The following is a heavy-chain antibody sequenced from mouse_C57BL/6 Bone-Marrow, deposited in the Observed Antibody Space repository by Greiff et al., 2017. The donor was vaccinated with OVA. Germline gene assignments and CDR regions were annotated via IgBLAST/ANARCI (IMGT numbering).Heavy chain of an antibody. CDR3: ASYDPAWFAY. D-gene: IGHD2-3*01. J-gene: IGHJ3*01. V-gene: IGHV1-7*01. CDR2: INPSSGYT. CDR1: GYTFTSYW. Sequence: QVHVKQSGAELAKPGASVKLSCKASGYTFTSYWMHWVKQRPGQGLEWIGYINPSSGYTKYNQKFKDKATLTADKSSSTAYMQLSSLTYEDSAVYYCASYDPAWFAYWGQGTLVTVSA.